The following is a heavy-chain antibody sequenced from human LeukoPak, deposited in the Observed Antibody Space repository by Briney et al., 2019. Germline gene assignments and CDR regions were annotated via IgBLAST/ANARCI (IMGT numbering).Heavy chain of an antibody. D-gene: IGHD3-3*01. CDR2: IKQDGSEK. CDR3: ARDPPRDYDFWSGYFAGYYYYGMDV. V-gene: IGHV3-7*03. Sequence: GGSLRLSCAASGFTFSSYWMSWVRQAPGKGLEWAANIKQDGSEKYYVDSVKGRFTISRDNAKNSLYLQMNSLRAEDTAVYYCARDPPRDYDFWSGYFAGYYYYGMDVWGQGTTVTVSS. J-gene: IGHJ6*02. CDR1: GFTFSSYW.